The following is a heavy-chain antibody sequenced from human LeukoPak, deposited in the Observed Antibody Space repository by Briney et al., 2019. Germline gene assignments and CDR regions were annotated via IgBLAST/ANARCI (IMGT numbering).Heavy chain of an antibody. CDR3: ARQAYYYDSSGYYFDY. D-gene: IGHD3-22*01. J-gene: IGHJ4*02. CDR2: ISSSSSYI. V-gene: IGHV3-21*01. CDR1: GFTFSSYT. Sequence: GGSLRLSCAASGFTFSSYTMNWVRQAPGKGLEWVSPISSSSSYIYYADSVKGRFTISRDNAKNSLYLQMNSLRAEDTAVYYCARQAYYYDSSGYYFDYWGQGTLVTVSS.